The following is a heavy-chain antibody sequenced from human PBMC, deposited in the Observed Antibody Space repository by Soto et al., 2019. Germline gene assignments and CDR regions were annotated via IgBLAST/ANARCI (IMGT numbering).Heavy chain of an antibody. J-gene: IGHJ5*02. Sequence: GASVKVSCKASGGTFSSYAISWVRQAPGQGREWMGGIIPIFGTANYAQKFQGRVTITADKSTSTAYMELSSLRSEDTAVYYGAEEVSEEQLLSPTAGFDPWGQGTLGTVS. CDR1: GGTFSSYA. D-gene: IGHD2-2*01. V-gene: IGHV1-69*06. CDR3: AEEVSEEQLLSPTAGFDP. CDR2: IIPIFGTA.